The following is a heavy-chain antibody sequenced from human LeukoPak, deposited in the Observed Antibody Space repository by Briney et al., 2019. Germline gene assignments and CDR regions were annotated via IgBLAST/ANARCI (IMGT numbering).Heavy chain of an antibody. CDR2: IWYDASNK. CDR3: AKSYEETSSSSGPADY. J-gene: IGHJ4*02. D-gene: IGHD6-6*01. V-gene: IGHV3-33*06. CDR1: GFTFSYYG. Sequence: PGGSLRLSCAASGFTFSYYGMHWVRQAPGKGLEWVAIIWYDASNKYYANFVKGRFATSRDNSKNALYLERNDLRDEDTAVYYCAKSYEETSSSSGPADYWGQGTLIIVSS.